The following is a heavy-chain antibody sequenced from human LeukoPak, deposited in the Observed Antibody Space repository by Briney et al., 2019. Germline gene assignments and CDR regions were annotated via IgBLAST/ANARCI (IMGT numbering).Heavy chain of an antibody. V-gene: IGHV1-2*02. D-gene: IGHD5-12*01. CDR3: ARVNGGYGPDYYYMDV. Sequence: ASVKVSCKASGYTLTGYYMHWVRQAPGQGLEWMGWVNPNSGGTNYAQKFQGRVTMTRATSISTAYMELSRLRSDDTAVYCCARVNGGYGPDYYYMDVWGKGTTVTISS. CDR1: GYTLTGYY. J-gene: IGHJ6*03. CDR2: VNPNSGGT.